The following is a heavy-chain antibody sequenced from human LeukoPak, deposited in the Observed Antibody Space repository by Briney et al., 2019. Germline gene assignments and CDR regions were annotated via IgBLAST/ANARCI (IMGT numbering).Heavy chain of an antibody. Sequence: GGSLRLSCAASGFTFSNYGMHWVRQAPGKGLEWVAVISYDGSNKYYADSVKGRFTVSRDNSKNTLYLQMNSLRAEDTAVYYCARDYIASGAYWGQGTLVTVSS. CDR2: ISYDGSNK. CDR3: ARDYIASGAY. V-gene: IGHV3-30*03. CDR1: GFTFSNYG. D-gene: IGHD6-25*01. J-gene: IGHJ4*02.